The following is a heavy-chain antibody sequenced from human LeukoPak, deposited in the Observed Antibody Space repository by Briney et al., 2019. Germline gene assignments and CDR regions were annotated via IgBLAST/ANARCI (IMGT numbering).Heavy chain of an antibody. Sequence: SETLSLTCTVSGGSISSSSYYWGWIRQPPGKGLEWIGSIYYSGSTYYNPSLKSRVTISVDTSKNQFSLKLSSVTAADTAVCYCARDPSTSGSYHYWGQGTLVTVSS. J-gene: IGHJ4*02. CDR3: ARDPSTSGSYHY. D-gene: IGHD1-26*01. CDR2: IYYSGST. CDR1: GGSISSSSYY. V-gene: IGHV4-39*07.